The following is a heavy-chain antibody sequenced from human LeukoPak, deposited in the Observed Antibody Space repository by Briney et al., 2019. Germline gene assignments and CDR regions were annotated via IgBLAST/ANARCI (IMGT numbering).Heavy chain of an antibody. Sequence: ASVKVSCKASGYTFTSYYMRWVRQAPGQGLEWMGIINPSGGSTSYAQKFQGRVTMTRDTSTSTVYMELSSLRSEDTAVYYCARDTEGVRGVIIPFDYWGQGTLVTVSS. J-gene: IGHJ4*02. CDR1: GYTFTSYY. D-gene: IGHD3-10*01. V-gene: IGHV1-46*01. CDR2: INPSGGST. CDR3: ARDTEGVRGVIIPFDY.